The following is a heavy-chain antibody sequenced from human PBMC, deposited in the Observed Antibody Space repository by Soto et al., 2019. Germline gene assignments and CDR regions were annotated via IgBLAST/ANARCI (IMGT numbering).Heavy chain of an antibody. D-gene: IGHD4-17*01. Sequence: QVQLVESGGGVVQPGRSLRLSCAASGFTFSSYGMHWVRQAPGKGLEWVAVIWYDGSNKYYADSVKGRFTISRDNSKKPLYRQMNSRRAEETAVYYWARDYVDRYYNYYGLDAWAKGPRSPSP. J-gene: IGHJ6*02. CDR3: ARDYVDRYYNYYGLDA. CDR2: IWYDGSNK. V-gene: IGHV3-33*01. CDR1: GFTFSSYG.